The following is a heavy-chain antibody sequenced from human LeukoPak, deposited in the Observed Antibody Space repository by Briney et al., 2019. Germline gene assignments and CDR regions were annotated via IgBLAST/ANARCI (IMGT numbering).Heavy chain of an antibody. CDR2: ISVYNGNT. CDR1: GCTLSRKG. J-gene: IGHJ4*02. D-gene: IGHD4-17*01. CDR3: ARDINAYGDSPSDY. V-gene: IGHV1-18*01. Sequence: GASLKVSCKTSGCTLSRKGITWVRQTPGQGLEWMGWISVYNGNTKYAQKLQGRVTMTTDTSTTTAYMELRSLRSDDTAMYYCARDINAYGDSPSDYWGQGTLVTVSS.